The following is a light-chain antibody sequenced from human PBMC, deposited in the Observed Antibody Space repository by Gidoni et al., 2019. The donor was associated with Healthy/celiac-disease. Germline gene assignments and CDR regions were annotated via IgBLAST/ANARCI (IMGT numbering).Light chain of an antibody. Sequence: IHMTHSPSSLSASVGDRVTITCRASQSISSYLNWYQQKPGKAPKLLIYAASSLQSGVPSRFSGSGSGTDFTLTISSLQPEDFATYYCQQRYSTPFTFGPGTKVDIK. CDR3: QQRYSTPFT. J-gene: IGKJ3*01. V-gene: IGKV1-39*01. CDR2: AAS. CDR1: QSISSY.